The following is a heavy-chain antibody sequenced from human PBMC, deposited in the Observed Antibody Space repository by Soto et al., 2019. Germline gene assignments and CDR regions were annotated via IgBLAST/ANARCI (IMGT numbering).Heavy chain of an antibody. CDR2: ISYDGINK. J-gene: IGHJ2*01. V-gene: IGHV3-30-3*01. CDR1: GFTFSSYA. CDR3: ARDPLWGTAMVLWYFDL. Sequence: QVQLVESGGGVVQPGRSLRLSCAASGFTFSSYAMHWVRQAPGKGLEWVAVISYDGINKYYADSVKGRFTISRDNSKNTRYLQMNSLRAEDTAVYYCARDPLWGTAMVLWYFDLWGRGTLVNDSS. D-gene: IGHD5-18*01.